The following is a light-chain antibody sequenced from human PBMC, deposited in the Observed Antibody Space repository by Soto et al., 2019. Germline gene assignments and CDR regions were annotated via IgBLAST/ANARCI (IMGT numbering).Light chain of an antibody. CDR3: QQYGSSPRT. CDR2: EAS. CDR1: QSIKSW. J-gene: IGKJ1*01. Sequence: DIHITQSPSTLSASVGDRVTITCRASQSIKSWLAWYQQKPGKAPKLLIYEASSLESGVPSRFGGSGSGTEFTLTISRLEPEDFAVYYCQQYGSSPRTFGQGTKVDIK. V-gene: IGKV1-5*03.